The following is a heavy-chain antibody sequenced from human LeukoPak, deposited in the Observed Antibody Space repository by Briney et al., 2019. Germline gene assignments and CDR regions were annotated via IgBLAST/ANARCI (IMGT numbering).Heavy chain of an antibody. CDR3: AREMATIIRFDY. Sequence: PSETLSLTCAVYGGSFSGYYWSWIRQPPGKGLEWIGEINHSGSTNYNPSLKSRVTISVDTSKNQFSLKLSSVTAADTAVYYCAREMATIIRFDYWGQGTLVTVSS. J-gene: IGHJ4*02. CDR2: INHSGST. D-gene: IGHD5-24*01. CDR1: GGSFSGYY. V-gene: IGHV4-34*01.